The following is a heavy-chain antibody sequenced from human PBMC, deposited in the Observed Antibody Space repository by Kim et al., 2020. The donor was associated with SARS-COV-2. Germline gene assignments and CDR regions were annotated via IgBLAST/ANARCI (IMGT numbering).Heavy chain of an antibody. CDR1: GFTSSDYY. Sequence: GGSLRLSCAASGFTSSDYYMSWIRQAPGKGLEWVSYISSGRRSTNYADSVRGRFTISRDNAKNSLYLEMNSLRAEDTAVYYCAREALTGTNDFDHWGQG. D-gene: IGHD1-1*01. J-gene: IGHJ4*02. CDR3: AREALTGTNDFDH. CDR2: ISSGRRST. V-gene: IGHV3-11*05.